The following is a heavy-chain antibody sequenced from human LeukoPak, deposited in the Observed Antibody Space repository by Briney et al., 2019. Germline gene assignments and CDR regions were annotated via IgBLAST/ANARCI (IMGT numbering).Heavy chain of an antibody. D-gene: IGHD6-19*01. CDR1: GFTFSSYG. J-gene: IGHJ4*02. CDR3: AKDWGIAVAGYFDY. Sequence: PGGSLRLSCAASGFTFSSYGMHWVRQAPGKGLEWVAVISYDGSNKYYADSVKGRFTISRDNSKNTLYLQMNSLRAEDTAVYYCAKDWGIAVAGYFDYWGQGTLVTVSS. V-gene: IGHV3-30*18. CDR2: ISYDGSNK.